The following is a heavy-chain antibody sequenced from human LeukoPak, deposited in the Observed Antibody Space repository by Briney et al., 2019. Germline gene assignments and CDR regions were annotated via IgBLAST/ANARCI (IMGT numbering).Heavy chain of an antibody. Sequence: GSLRLSCAASGFTFSSYWMQWVRQAPGKGLVWVSRINSDGSSTSYADSVKGRFTISRDNAKNTLYLQMNSLRAEDTAVYYCARSGRYYYYGMDVWGQGTTVTVSS. CDR1: GFTFSSYW. J-gene: IGHJ6*02. CDR3: ARSGRYYYYGMDV. CDR2: INSDGSST. D-gene: IGHD1-26*01. V-gene: IGHV3-74*01.